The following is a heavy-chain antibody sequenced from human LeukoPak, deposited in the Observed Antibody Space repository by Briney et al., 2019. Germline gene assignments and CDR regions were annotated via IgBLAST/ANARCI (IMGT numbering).Heavy chain of an antibody. V-gene: IGHV4-31*03. J-gene: IGHJ4*02. D-gene: IGHD4-17*01. CDR3: ARALYGDYVDY. CDR2: IYYSGST. CDR1: GGSISSGGYY. Sequence: SETLSLTCTVSGGSISSGGYYWSWIRQHPGKGLEWIGYIYYSGSTYYNPSLKSRVTISVDTSKNQFSLKLSSVTAADTAVYYCARALYGDYVDYWGQGTLVTVSS.